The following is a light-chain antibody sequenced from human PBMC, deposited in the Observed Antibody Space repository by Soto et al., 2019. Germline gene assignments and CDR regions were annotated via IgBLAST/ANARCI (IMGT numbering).Light chain of an antibody. J-gene: IGKJ4*01. CDR1: QGIGVY. CDR2: AAS. CDR3: QKYNSAPLT. V-gene: IGKV1-27*01. Sequence: DIQMTQSPSPLSASLGDRVTITCRASQGIGVYLAWFQQKPGKVPRLLIYAASALQSGVPSRFSGGGSGTDFTLTINSLQPEDVATYYCQKYNSAPLTFGGGTKVEIK.